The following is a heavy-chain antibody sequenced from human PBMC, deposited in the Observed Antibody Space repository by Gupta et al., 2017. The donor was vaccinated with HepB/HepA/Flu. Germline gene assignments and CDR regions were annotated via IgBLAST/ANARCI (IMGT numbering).Heavy chain of an antibody. CDR3: AKRTHGYGDRSYYSYGMDV. CDR1: GFTFSTYA. CDR2: ISFDGNNK. D-gene: IGHD4-17*01. J-gene: IGHJ6*02. V-gene: IGHV3-30-3*02. Sequence: QVQLVESGGGVVQPWRFLRLSRAASGFTFSTYAILWSRQAPGKWLEWVETISFDGNNKYYADTVKGRFTISRDNSKNTLYLQMNSLRAEDTAIFYCAKRTHGYGDRSYYSYGMDVWGQGTTVTVS.